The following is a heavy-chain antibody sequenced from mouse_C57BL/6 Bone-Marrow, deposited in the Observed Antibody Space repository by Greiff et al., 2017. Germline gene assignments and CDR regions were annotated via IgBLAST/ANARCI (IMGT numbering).Heavy chain of an antibody. D-gene: IGHD1-1*01. CDR2: INPYNGGT. Sequence: VQLKESGPVLVKPGASVKMSCKASGYTFTDYYMNWVKQSHGKSLEWIGVINPYNGGTSYNQKFKGKATLTVDTSSSTAYMELNSLTSEDSAVYYCARLSYGSSWYFDVWGTGTTVTVSS. CDR3: ARLSYGSSWYFDV. CDR1: GYTFTDYY. J-gene: IGHJ1*03. V-gene: IGHV1-19*01.